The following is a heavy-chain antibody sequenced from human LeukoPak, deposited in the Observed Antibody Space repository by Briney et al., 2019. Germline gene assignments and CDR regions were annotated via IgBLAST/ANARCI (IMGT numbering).Heavy chain of an antibody. CDR2: ISAYNGNT. Sequence: GASVKVSCKASGYTFTSYGISWVRQAPGQGLEWMGWISAYNGNTNYAQKLQGRVTMTTDTSTSTAYMELRSLRSDDTAVYYCARDVDFWSGEDAFDIWGQGTMVTVSS. D-gene: IGHD3-3*01. J-gene: IGHJ3*02. CDR3: ARDVDFWSGEDAFDI. CDR1: GYTFTSYG. V-gene: IGHV1-18*01.